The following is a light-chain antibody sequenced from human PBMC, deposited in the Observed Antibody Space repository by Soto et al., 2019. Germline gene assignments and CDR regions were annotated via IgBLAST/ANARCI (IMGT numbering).Light chain of an antibody. V-gene: IGLV3-21*02. CDR3: QVWASTDEFFV. CDR2: DAS. J-gene: IGLJ1*01. CDR1: KIGSKI. Sequence: VVTQPPSVSVAPGQTARITCGGDKIGSKIVHWYRQRPGQAPVAVVFDASDRPSGIPDRISASRSGDTATLTISRVDAGDEADYYCQVWASTDEFFVFGSGTKVTVL.